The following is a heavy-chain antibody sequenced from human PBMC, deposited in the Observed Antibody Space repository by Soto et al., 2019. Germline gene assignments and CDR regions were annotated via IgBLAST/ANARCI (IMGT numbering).Heavy chain of an antibody. Sequence: QVQLVESGGGLVKPGGSLRLSCVASGFTFSDYYMNWIRQAPGKGLEWVSYISSSSSYTNYADSVKGRFTISRDNAKNSLYLQMNSLRAEDTAVYYCAAGGYSSGWSDPQTFDYWGQGTLVTVSS. V-gene: IGHV3-11*05. D-gene: IGHD6-19*01. CDR2: ISSSSSYT. CDR3: AAGGYSSGWSDPQTFDY. J-gene: IGHJ4*02. CDR1: GFTFSDYY.